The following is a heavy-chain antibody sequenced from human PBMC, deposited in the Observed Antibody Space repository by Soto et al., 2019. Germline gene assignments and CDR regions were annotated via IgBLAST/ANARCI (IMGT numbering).Heavy chain of an antibody. CDR2: ISDGGST. Sequence: GGSLRLSCTASGFTFSDYAVSWVRQPPGKGLECVTVISDGGSTYSTDSLKGRFTVTRANSKNTLYMQMNSLRADDTAVYYCENVPIWCSSTSCYTEGFDYWGQGTLVTVSS. CDR3: ENVPIWCSSTSCYTEGFDY. CDR1: GFTFSDYA. J-gene: IGHJ4*02. D-gene: IGHD2-2*02. V-gene: IGHV3-23*01.